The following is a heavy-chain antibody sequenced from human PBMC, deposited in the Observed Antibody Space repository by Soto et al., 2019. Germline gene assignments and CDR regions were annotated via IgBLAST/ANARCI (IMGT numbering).Heavy chain of an antibody. J-gene: IGHJ4*02. V-gene: IGHV1-58*01. CDR2: IVVGSGNT. D-gene: IGHD2-15*01. CDR1: GFTFTSSA. CDR3: AAAPYSRPVGAFDY. Sequence: QMQLVQSGPEVKKPGTSVKVSCKASGFTFTSSAVQWVRQARGQRLEWIGWIVVGSGNTNYAQKFHERVTMTRALSTSTADMELSSLRSEDTAVYYCAAAPYSRPVGAFDYWGQGTLVTVSS.